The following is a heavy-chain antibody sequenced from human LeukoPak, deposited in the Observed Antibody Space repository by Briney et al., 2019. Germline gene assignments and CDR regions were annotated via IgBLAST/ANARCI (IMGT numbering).Heavy chain of an antibody. CDR3: ARVHPPVYSGYDYDGNYFDY. CDR1: GFTVSSNY. Sequence: PGGSLRLSCAASGFTVSSNYMSWVRQAPGKGLEWVSVIYSGGSTYYADSVKGRFTISRDNSKNTLYLQMNSLRAEDTAVYYCARVHPPVYSGYDYDGNYFDYWGQGTLVTVSS. D-gene: IGHD5-12*01. J-gene: IGHJ4*02. V-gene: IGHV3-53*01. CDR2: IYSGGST.